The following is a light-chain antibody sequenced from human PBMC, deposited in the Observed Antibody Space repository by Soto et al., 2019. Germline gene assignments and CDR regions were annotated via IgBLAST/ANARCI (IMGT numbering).Light chain of an antibody. V-gene: IGKV1-39*01. J-gene: IGKJ3*01. CDR3: QQSYSTPRT. CDR2: AAS. Sequence: DIQMTQSPSSLSASVGDRVTITCRASQSISSYLNWYQQKPGKAPKLLIYAASSLQSGAPSRFSGTESGTDFTLTIRSLQPEDFATYYCQQSYSTPRTFGPGTKVDIK. CDR1: QSISSY.